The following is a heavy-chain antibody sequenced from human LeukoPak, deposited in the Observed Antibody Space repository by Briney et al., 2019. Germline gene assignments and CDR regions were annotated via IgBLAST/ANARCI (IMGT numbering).Heavy chain of an antibody. CDR1: GYNLTSHW. CDR3: ARLRDGSLDH. CDR2: LDPSDSYT. J-gene: IGHJ4*02. V-gene: IGHV5-10-1*01. Sequence: GESLKISCKGSGYNLTSHWISWVRQMPGKGLKWMGRLDPSDSYTNYSPSFQGHVTISADKSISTAYLQWSSLRASDIAMYYCARLRDGSLDHWGQGTLVTVSS.